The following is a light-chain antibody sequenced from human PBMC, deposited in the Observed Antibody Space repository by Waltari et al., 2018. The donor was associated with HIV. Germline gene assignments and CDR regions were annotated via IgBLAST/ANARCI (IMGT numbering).Light chain of an antibody. V-gene: IGLV1-44*01. J-gene: IGLJ2*01. CDR1: TSNIGTNT. CDR2: INN. Sequence: QSVLPQPSSASGTPGQRVTISCSGSTSNIGTNTVSWYQQLPGTAPKLLIYINNHRPSGGPDRFSGSKSGTSASLAISGLQSEDEADYYCAVWDDSLNGVLFGGGTKLTVL. CDR3: AVWDDSLNGVL.